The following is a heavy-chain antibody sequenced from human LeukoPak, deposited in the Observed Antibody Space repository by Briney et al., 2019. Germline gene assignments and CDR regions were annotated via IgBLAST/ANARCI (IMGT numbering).Heavy chain of an antibody. CDR3: AKGSSGWQFYAFDI. V-gene: IGHV3-30-3*01. J-gene: IGHJ3*02. D-gene: IGHD6-19*01. Sequence: PGGSLRLSCAASGFTFSSYAMYWVRQAPGKGLEWVAVTSYDGSNKYYADSVKGRFTISRDNSKNTLYLQMNSLRAEDTAVYYCAKGSSGWQFYAFDIWGQGTMVTVSS. CDR1: GFTFSSYA. CDR2: TSYDGSNK.